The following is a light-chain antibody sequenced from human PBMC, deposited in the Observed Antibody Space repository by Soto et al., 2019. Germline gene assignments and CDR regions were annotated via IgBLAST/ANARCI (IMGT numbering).Light chain of an antibody. CDR1: QSVSSY. V-gene: IGKV3-11*01. CDR3: QQRSNWPGT. CDR2: DAS. J-gene: IGKJ1*01. Sequence: EIVLTQSPATLSLSPGERATLSCRASQSVSSYLAWYQQKPGQAPRLLLYDASNRATAIPARFSGSGSGTDFTLTISSLEPEDFAVYYCQQRSNWPGTFGQGTKVDIK.